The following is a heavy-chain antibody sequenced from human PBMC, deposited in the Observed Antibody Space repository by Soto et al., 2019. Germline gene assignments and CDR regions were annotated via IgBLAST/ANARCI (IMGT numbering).Heavy chain of an antibody. CDR2: IGDSGAST. D-gene: IGHD1-26*01. Sequence: EVLLLESGGGLVQPGGSLRLSCEASGFSFSSFAMNWVRQAPGKGLEWVSAIGDSGASTYYADSVKGRFTISRDNSRNTLYLPPNSLRAEDPAVYYCAKGVELDVWGNGTTVTVSS. J-gene: IGHJ6*04. V-gene: IGHV3-23*01. CDR3: AKGVELDV. CDR1: GFSFSSFA.